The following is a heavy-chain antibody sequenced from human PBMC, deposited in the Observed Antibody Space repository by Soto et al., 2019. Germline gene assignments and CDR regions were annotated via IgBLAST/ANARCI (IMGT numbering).Heavy chain of an antibody. Sequence: GGSLRLSCAASGFTFSSYGMHWVRQAPGKGLEWVAVISYDGSNKYYADSVKGRFTISRDNSKNTLYLQMNSLRAEDTAVYYCAKDLYYYDSSGLYFDYWGQGTLVTVS. CDR2: ISYDGSNK. V-gene: IGHV3-30*18. J-gene: IGHJ4*02. CDR1: GFTFSSYG. D-gene: IGHD3-22*01. CDR3: AKDLYYYDSSGLYFDY.